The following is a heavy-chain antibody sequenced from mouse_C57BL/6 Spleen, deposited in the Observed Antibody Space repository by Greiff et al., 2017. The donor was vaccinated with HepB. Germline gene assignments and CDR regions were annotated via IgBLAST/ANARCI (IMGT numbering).Heavy chain of an antibody. J-gene: IGHJ3*01. CDR1: GYAFSSYW. V-gene: IGHV1-80*01. CDR3: AREGDYDLSFAY. CDR2: IYPGDGDT. Sequence: QVQLKESGAELVKPGASVKISCKASGYAFSSYWMNWVKQRPGKGLEWIGQIYPGDGDTNYNGKFKGKATLTADKSSSTAYMQLSSLTSEDSAVYFCAREGDYDLSFAYWGQGTLVTVSA. D-gene: IGHD2-4*01.